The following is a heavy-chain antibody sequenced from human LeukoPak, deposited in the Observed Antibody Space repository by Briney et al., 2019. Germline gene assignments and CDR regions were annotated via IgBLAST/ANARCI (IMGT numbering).Heavy chain of an antibody. J-gene: IGHJ5*02. D-gene: IGHD7-27*01. CDR2: IYHSGST. V-gene: IGHV4-4*02. Sequence: PSGTLSLTCAVSGGTISNITNSNWWSWVRQPPGKGLEWIGEIYHSGSTNYNPSLKSRVTMSVDTSKNQFSLKLSSVTAADTAVYYCARDNRDPELGIGNWFDPWGQGTLVTVSS. CDR1: GGTISNITNSNW. CDR3: ARDNRDPELGIGNWFDP.